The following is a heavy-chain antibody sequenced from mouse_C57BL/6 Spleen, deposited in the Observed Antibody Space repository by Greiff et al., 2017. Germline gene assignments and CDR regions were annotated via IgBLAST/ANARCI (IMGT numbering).Heavy chain of an antibody. CDR1: GYTFTSYW. CDR3: ARGDYDGAY. CDR2: IDPSDSET. Sequence: QVQLQQSGAELVRPGSSVKLSCKASGYTFTSYWMHWVKQRPIQGLEWIGNIDPSDSETHYNQKFKDKATWTVDKSSSTAYMQRSSLTSEDSAVYYCARGDYDGAYWGQGTLVTVSA. V-gene: IGHV1-52*01. J-gene: IGHJ3*01. D-gene: IGHD2-4*01.